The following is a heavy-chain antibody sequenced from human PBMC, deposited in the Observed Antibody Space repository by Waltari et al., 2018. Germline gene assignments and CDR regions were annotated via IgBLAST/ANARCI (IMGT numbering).Heavy chain of an antibody. CDR3: AKGGIVVVVAATGYFDY. CDR2: ISGSGGST. D-gene: IGHD2-15*01. CDR1: GFTFSSYA. V-gene: IGHV3-23*01. Sequence: EVQLLESGGGLVQPGGSLRLSCAASGFTFSSYAMSWVRQAPGKGLEWVSAISGSGGSTYYADSVNGRFTISRDNSKNTLYLQMNSLRAEDTAVYYGAKGGIVVVVAATGYFDYWGQGTLVTVSS. J-gene: IGHJ4*02.